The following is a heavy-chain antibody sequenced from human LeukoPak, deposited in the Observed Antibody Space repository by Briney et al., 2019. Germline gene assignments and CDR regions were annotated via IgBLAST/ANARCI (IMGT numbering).Heavy chain of an antibody. CDR1: GYTFTGYY. V-gene: IGHV1-2*02. J-gene: IGHJ4*02. D-gene: IGHD1-14*01. Sequence: ASVKVSCKASGYTFTGYYMHWVRQAPGQGPEWMGWINPNSGGTNYAQKVQGRVTMTRDTSISTAYMELSRLTSDDTAVYYCAREAGVVGTTDFDYWGQGTLVTVSS. CDR3: AREAGVVGTTDFDY. CDR2: INPNSGGT.